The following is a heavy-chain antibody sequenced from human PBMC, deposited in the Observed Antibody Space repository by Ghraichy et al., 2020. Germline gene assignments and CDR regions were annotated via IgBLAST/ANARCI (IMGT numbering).Heavy chain of an antibody. CDR1: GFTFSSYA. D-gene: IGHD3-16*01. J-gene: IGHJ6*02. CDR3: AKAEEGEWDYYYYGMDV. CDR2: ISGSGGST. V-gene: IGHV3-23*01. Sequence: GESLNISCAASGFTFSSYAMSWVRQAPGKGLEWVSAISGSGGSTYYADSVKGRFTISRDNSKNTLYLQMNSLRAEDTAVYYCAKAEEGEWDYYYYGMDVWGQGTTVTVSS.